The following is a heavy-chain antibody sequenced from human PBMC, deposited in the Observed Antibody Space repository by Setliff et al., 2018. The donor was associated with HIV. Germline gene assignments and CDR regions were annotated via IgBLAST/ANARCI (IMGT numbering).Heavy chain of an antibody. V-gene: IGHV4-31*02. D-gene: IGHD3-22*01. Sequence: KSSETLSLTCTVSGGSISSGVSYWSWIRQLPGKGLEWIGYIYYSGSTYYNPSLKSRLTISVDTSKNQFSLKLTSVTAADTAFYYCARGRRGYNFRLDYWGPGTLVTVSS. CDR2: IYYSGST. CDR3: ARGRRGYNFRLDY. J-gene: IGHJ4*02. CDR1: GGSISSGVSY.